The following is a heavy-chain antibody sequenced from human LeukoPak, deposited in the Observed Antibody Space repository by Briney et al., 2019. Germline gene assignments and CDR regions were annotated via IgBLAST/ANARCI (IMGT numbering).Heavy chain of an antibody. D-gene: IGHD3-10*01. CDR3: AREPSYHASGSYNYMDV. CDR2: INPSGGST. V-gene: IGHV1-46*01. J-gene: IGHJ6*03. Sequence: ASVKVSCKASGYTFTDCYIHWVRQAPGQGLEWMEIINPSGGSTNYAQKFQGRVTMTRDTSTTTVYMELSSLRSEDTAVYHCAREPSYHASGSYNYMDVWGKGTTVTVSS. CDR1: GYTFTDCY.